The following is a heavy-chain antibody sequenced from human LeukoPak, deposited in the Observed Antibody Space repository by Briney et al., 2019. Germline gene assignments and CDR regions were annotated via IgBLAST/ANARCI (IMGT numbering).Heavy chain of an antibody. D-gene: IGHD4-23*01. CDR1: GYTFTSHG. CDR2: INPSGSST. Sequence: ASVTVSCKASGYTFTSHGVSWVRQAPGQGLEWMGLINPSGSSTLYAEKFRGRIIITRDMSTATDYMELSSLRSEDTAVYYCARDNSIADQGWWFDPWGQGTLVTVSS. CDR3: ARDNSIADQGWWFDP. V-gene: IGHV1-46*01. J-gene: IGHJ5*02.